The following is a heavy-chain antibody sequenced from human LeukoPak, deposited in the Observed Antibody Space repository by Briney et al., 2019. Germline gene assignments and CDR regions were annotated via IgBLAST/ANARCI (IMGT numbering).Heavy chain of an antibody. Sequence: PGGSLRLSCAASGFTFSSYEMNWVRQAPGKGLEWGSYISSSGSTIYYADSVKGRFTISGDNAKNSLYLQMNSLRAEDTAVYYCAPLSGSYFGDYAFDIWGQGTMVTVSS. CDR2: ISSSGSTI. CDR3: APLSGSYFGDYAFDI. V-gene: IGHV3-48*03. J-gene: IGHJ3*02. D-gene: IGHD1-26*01. CDR1: GFTFSSYE.